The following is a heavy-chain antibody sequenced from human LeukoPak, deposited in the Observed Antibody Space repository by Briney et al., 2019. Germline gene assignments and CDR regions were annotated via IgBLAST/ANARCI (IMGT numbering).Heavy chain of an antibody. J-gene: IGHJ3*02. Sequence: SETLSLTCTVSGGSISSCYWSWIRQPPGKGLEWIGYIYYSGSTNYNPSLKSRVTISVDTSKNQFSLKLSSVTAADTAVYYCARDRFFDWNDSDAFDIWGQGTMVTVSS. D-gene: IGHD1-1*01. CDR3: ARDRFFDWNDSDAFDI. CDR2: IYYSGST. CDR1: GGSISSCY. V-gene: IGHV4-59*01.